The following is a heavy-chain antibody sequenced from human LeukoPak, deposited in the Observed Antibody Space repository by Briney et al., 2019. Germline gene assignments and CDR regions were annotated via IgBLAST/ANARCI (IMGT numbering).Heavy chain of an antibody. CDR1: GGPISSYY. V-gene: IGHV4-59*08. CDR3: ARRGGLGVYAIRWYFDL. CDR2: IYYSGST. J-gene: IGHJ2*01. Sequence: SETLSLTCTVSGGPISSYYWSWIRQPPGKGLEWIGYIYYSGSTNYNPSLKSRVTISVDTSKNQFSLKLSSVTAADTAVYYCARRGGLGVYAIRWYFDLWGRGTLVTVSS. D-gene: IGHD2-8*01.